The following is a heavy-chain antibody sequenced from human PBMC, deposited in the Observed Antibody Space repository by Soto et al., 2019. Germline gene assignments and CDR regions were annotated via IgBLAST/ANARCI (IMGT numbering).Heavy chain of an antibody. CDR3: VRVGSGSYSWRDP. J-gene: IGHJ5*02. CDR2: INTDGGTT. CDR1: GFIFSSYW. D-gene: IGHD1-26*01. V-gene: IGHV3-74*01. Sequence: EVQLEESGGDLVQPGGSLRLSCTASGFIFSSYWMHWVRQAPGKGLVWVSRINTDGGTTTYAESVKGRFTISRDNARNTLYLQMSSLRPEDTALYYCVRVGSGSYSWRDPWGQGTLVTVSS.